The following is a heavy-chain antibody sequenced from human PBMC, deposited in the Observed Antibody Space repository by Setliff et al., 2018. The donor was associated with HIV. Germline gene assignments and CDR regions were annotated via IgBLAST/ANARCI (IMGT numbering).Heavy chain of an antibody. CDR1: GYSIISSGW. CDR3: ARGLVSDRTSFIFDY. CDR2: ISPSGTT. V-gene: IGHV4-4*02. J-gene: IGHJ4*02. Sequence: ETLSLTCAVSGYSIISSGWWHWVRQSPGKGLEWLGEISPSGTTNYNPSLESRVTMSMDKSENQFSLKLTSVTAADAAVYYCARGLVSDRTSFIFDYWGLGTLVTVS. D-gene: IGHD2-2*01.